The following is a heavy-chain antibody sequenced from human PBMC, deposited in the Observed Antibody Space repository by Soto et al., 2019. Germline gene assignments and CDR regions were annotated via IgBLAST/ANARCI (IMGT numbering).Heavy chain of an antibody. CDR2: ISGSGGST. CDR1: GFTFSSYA. Sequence: GGSLRLSCAASGFTFSSYAMSWVPQAPGKGLEWVSAISGSGGSTYYADSVKGRFTISRDNSKNTLYLQMNSLRAEDTAVYYCAALWSAQKGTKYYYMDVWGKGTTVTVSS. CDR3: AALWSAQKGTKYYYMDV. V-gene: IGHV3-23*01. D-gene: IGHD3-3*01. J-gene: IGHJ6*03.